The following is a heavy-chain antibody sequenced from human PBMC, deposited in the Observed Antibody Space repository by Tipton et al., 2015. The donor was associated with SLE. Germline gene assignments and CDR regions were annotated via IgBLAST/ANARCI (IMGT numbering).Heavy chain of an antibody. CDR3: ARDSSGYSIFFDY. J-gene: IGHJ4*02. CDR2: INHSGST. CDR1: GGSFSGYY. Sequence: TLSLTCAVYGGSFSGYYWSWIRQPPRKGLEWIGEINHSGSTNYNPSLKSRVTISVDTSKNQFSLRLSSVTAADTAVYYCARDSSGYSIFFDYWGQGTLVTVSS. V-gene: IGHV4-34*01. D-gene: IGHD3-22*01.